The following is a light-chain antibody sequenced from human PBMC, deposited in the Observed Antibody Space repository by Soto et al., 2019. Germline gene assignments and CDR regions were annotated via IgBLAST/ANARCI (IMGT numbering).Light chain of an antibody. J-gene: IGKJ3*01. Sequence: EIVLTQSPATLYLSPGDRATLSCRASQSVDWYVAWYQQKPGQAPRLLIYDALKRATGTPDRFSGSGSGTDFTLTISRLEPEDFAVYYCQQRSNWPPITFGPGTKVDI. CDR3: QQRSNWPPIT. CDR2: DAL. V-gene: IGKV3-11*01. CDR1: QSVDWY.